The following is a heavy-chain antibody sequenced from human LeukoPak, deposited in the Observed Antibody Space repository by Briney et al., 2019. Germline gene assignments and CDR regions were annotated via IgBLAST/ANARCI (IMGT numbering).Heavy chain of an antibody. V-gene: IGHV4-59*01. CDR2: IHYSGST. D-gene: IGHD1-26*01. Sequence: SETLSLTCTVSGGSISSYYWSWIRQPPGKGLEWIGYIHYSGSTNYNPSLTSRVTISVDTSKNQFSLKLSSVTAADTAVYYCARDRVGPEGSFDYWGQGTLVTVSS. CDR1: GGSISSYY. CDR3: ARDRVGPEGSFDY. J-gene: IGHJ4*02.